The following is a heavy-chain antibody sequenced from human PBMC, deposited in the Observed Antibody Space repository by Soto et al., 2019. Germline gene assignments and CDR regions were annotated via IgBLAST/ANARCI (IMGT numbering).Heavy chain of an antibody. CDR2: INPSGGCT. D-gene: IGHD2-15*01. CDR1: GYTFTSYY. Sequence: ASVKVSCKASGYTFTSYYMHWVRQAPGQGLEWMGIINPSGGCTSYAQKFQGRVTMTRDTSTSTVYMELSSLRSEDTAVYYCARGGYCSGGSCHPYYYYGMDVWGQGTTVTVSS. J-gene: IGHJ6*02. CDR3: ARGGYCSGGSCHPYYYYGMDV. V-gene: IGHV1-46*01.